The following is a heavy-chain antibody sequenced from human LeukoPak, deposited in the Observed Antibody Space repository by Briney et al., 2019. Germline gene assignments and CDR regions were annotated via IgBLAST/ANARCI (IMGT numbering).Heavy chain of an antibody. Sequence: GESLKISCKGSGYSFTSYWIGWVRQMPGKGLEWMGITYPGDSDTRYSPSFQGQVTTSADKSISTAYLQWSSLKASDTAMYYCARLGRYCSGGSCYSVWSGDYWGQGTLVTVSS. CDR3: ARLGRYCSGGSCYSVWSGDY. J-gene: IGHJ4*02. D-gene: IGHD2-15*01. CDR2: TYPGDSDT. V-gene: IGHV5-51*01. CDR1: GYSFTSYW.